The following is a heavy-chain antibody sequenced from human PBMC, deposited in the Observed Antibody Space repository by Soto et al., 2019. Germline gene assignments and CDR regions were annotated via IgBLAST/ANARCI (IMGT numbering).Heavy chain of an antibody. CDR2: ISGSGGST. Sequence: PGGSLRLSCAASGFTFSSYAMSWVRQAPGKGLEWVSAISGSGGSTYYADSVKGRFTISRDNSKNTLYLQMNSLRAEDTAVYYCAKPDIVLMVYDPYYFDYWGQGTLVTVSS. CDR1: GFTFSSYA. D-gene: IGHD2-8*01. J-gene: IGHJ4*02. CDR3: AKPDIVLMVYDPYYFDY. V-gene: IGHV3-23*01.